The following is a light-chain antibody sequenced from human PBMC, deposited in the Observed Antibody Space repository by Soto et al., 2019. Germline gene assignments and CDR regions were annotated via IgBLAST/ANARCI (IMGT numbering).Light chain of an antibody. Sequence: DIVMTQSPDSLAVSLGERATINCKSSQSVLYSSNNKNYLAWYQQKPGQPPKLLIYWASTRESGVPDRFSGSGSGTDFTLTISSLQAEDVATYYCQQSYSTPWTFGQGTKVDIK. J-gene: IGKJ1*01. CDR2: WAS. CDR3: QQSYSTPWT. CDR1: QSVLYSSNNKNY. V-gene: IGKV4-1*01.